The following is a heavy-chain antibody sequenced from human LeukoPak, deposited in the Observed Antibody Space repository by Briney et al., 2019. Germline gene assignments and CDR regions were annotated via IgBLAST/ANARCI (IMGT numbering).Heavy chain of an antibody. D-gene: IGHD3-9*01. J-gene: IGHJ4*02. CDR3: VTVRGYFDFSGTDY. CDR2: IITDGDRT. CDR1: GLSFSRYT. V-gene: IGHV3-64D*06. Sequence: SGGSLRLSCSASGLSFSRYTIHWVRQAPGKGLEFVSAIITDGDRTYYADSVKGRFTIARDNSKSTVYLQMSSLRAADTAIYYCVTVRGYFDFSGTDYWGQGILVTVSS.